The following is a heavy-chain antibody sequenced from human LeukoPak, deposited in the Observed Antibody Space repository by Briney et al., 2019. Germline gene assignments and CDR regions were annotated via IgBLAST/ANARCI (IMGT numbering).Heavy chain of an antibody. Sequence: PGGSLRLSCAASGFTFSSYGMHWVRQAPGKGLEWVAVIWYDGSNKYYADSVKGRFTISRDNAKNSLYLQMNSLRAEDTAVYYRARDETYDYESNGYLDFWGQGTVVTVSS. CDR3: ARDETYDYESNGYLDF. D-gene: IGHD3-22*01. V-gene: IGHV3-33*01. CDR1: GFTFSSYG. CDR2: IWYDGSNK. J-gene: IGHJ4*02.